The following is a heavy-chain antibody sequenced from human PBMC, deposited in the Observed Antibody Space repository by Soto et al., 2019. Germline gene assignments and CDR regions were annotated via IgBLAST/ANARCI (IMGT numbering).Heavy chain of an antibody. D-gene: IGHD5-12*01. CDR3: AKWDVVVATRYYFDQ. CDR1: GFTFSSYA. V-gene: IGHV3-23*01. CDR2: ISGSDGST. Sequence: GGSLRLSCAASGFTFSSYAMSWVRQAPGKGLEWVSSISGSDGSTYYADSVKGRFTISRDNSKNTLYLQMNSLRAEDTAVYYCAKWDVVVATRYYFDQWGQGTLVTVSS. J-gene: IGHJ4*02.